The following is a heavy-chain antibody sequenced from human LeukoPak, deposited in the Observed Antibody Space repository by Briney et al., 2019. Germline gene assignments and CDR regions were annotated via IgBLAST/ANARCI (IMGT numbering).Heavy chain of an antibody. CDR3: ARVFFGFHGLDY. D-gene: IGHD3-16*01. CDR2: ISGSSDYI. CDR1: GFTFSIYS. J-gene: IGHJ4*02. V-gene: IGHV3-21*06. Sequence: GGSLRLSCAASGFTFSIYSMNWVRQAPGKGLEWVSSISGSSDYIFYSDSVKGRFTISRDNAKNSLYLQMNSLRAEDTAVYYCARVFFGFHGLDYWGQGTLVTVSS.